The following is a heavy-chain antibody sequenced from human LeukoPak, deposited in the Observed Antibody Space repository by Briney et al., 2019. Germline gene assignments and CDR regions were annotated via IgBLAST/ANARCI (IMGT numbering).Heavy chain of an antibody. CDR3: ARRNYGSGRRWFDP. D-gene: IGHD3-10*01. CDR2: MNPNSGNT. V-gene: IGHV1-8*03. J-gene: IGHJ5*02. Sequence: ASVKVSCKASGYTFTSYDINWVRQAAGQGLEWMGWMNPNSGNTGYTQKFQGRVTITRNTSISTAYMELSSLRSEDTAVYYCARRNYGSGRRWFDPWGQGTLVTVSS. CDR1: GYTFTSYD.